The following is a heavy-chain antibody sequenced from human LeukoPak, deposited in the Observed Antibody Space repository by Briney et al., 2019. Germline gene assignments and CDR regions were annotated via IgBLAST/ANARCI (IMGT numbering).Heavy chain of an antibody. CDR1: GYTFTGYY. Sequence: GASVKVSCKASGYTFTGYYMHWVRQAPGQGLEWMGWINPNSGGTNYAQKFQGRVTMTRDTSISTAYMELSRLRSDDTAVYYCAREGPPFILTGYYLYFDYWGQGTLVTVSS. J-gene: IGHJ4*02. V-gene: IGHV1-2*02. D-gene: IGHD3-9*01. CDR3: AREGPPFILTGYYLYFDY. CDR2: INPNSGGT.